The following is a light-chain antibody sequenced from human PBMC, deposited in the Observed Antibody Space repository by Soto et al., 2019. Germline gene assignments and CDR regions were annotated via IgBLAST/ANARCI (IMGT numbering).Light chain of an antibody. CDR1: QTLVRSDGDTY. CDR2: KVS. CDR3: MQGTHWPPT. Sequence: DGVMTQSPLYLPVTLGQPASISCRSSQTLVRSDGDTYLNWFQQRPGPSPRRLIYKVSNWDSGVPDRFAGSGSGTDFTLKISRVEAEDVGVYDGMQGTHWPPTFGQGKKVEI. V-gene: IGKV2-30*02. J-gene: IGKJ1*01.